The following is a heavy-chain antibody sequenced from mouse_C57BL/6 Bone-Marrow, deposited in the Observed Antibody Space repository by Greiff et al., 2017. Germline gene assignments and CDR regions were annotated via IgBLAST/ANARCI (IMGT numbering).Heavy chain of an antibody. J-gene: IGHJ4*01. CDR3: ARPSGGDY. CDR2: IYPGDGDT. V-gene: IGHV1-82*01. CDR1: GYAFSSSW. Sequence: QVQLQQSGPELVKPGASVKISCKASGYAFSSSWMNWVKQRPGKGLEWIGRIYPGDGDTNYNGKFKGKATLTADKSSSTAYMQPSSLTSEDSAVYFCARPSGGDYWGQGTSVTVSS. D-gene: IGHD3-1*01.